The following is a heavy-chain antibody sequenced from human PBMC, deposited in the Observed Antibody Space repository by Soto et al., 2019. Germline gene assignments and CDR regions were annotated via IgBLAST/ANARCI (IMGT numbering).Heavy chain of an antibody. CDR3: AKDPSPQPIPAVTPGWFDP. Sequence: ANLQESGPGLVKPSETLSLTCTVSGDSIRDGGYYWAWIRQRPGKGLEWMGYIYFTGKTNYNPALENRRITSVDMSRRQLSLRLTSVPAADTAVYFCAKDPSPQPIPAVTPGWFDPWGQGISVTVSS. V-gene: IGHV4-31*03. CDR2: IYFTGKT. D-gene: IGHD4-4*01. J-gene: IGHJ5*02. CDR1: GDSIRDGGYY.